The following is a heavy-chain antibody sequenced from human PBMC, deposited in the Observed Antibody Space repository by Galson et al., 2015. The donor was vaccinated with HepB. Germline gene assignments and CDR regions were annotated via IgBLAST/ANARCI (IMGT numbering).Heavy chain of an antibody. CDR3: ARYFWMGYPTQRFDY. V-gene: IGHV3-7*01. D-gene: IGHD3-3*01. CDR1: GFTRSDYW. CDR2: VTEDGSQK. J-gene: IGHJ4*02. Sequence: SLRLSCAASGFTRSDYWMGWVRQAPGTGLDWIVRVTEDGSQKYYLDTVKGRFTISRDNAKRSLYLQMTSLRAEDTGVYYCARYFWMGYPTQRFDYWGQGAVVTVSS.